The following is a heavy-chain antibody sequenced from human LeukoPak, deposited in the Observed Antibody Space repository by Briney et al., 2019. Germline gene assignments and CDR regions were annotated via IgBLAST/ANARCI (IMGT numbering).Heavy chain of an antibody. CDR1: GYTFTSYY. V-gene: IGHV1-46*01. Sequence: ASVKVSCKASGYTFTSYYMHWVRQAPGQGLEWVGIINPSGGSTSYAQKFQGRVTMTRDTSTSTVYMELGSLRSEDTAVYYCARDPRGRDYFDYWGQGTLVTVSS. CDR2: INPSGGST. CDR3: ARDPRGRDYFDY. J-gene: IGHJ4*02.